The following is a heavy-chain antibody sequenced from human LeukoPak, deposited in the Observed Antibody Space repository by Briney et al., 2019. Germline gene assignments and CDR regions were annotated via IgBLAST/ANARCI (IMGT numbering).Heavy chain of an antibody. J-gene: IGHJ4*02. V-gene: IGHV3-53*01. CDR2: LYSGGST. Sequence: GGSLRLPCAPSGFPDSRNHMSCLAHAPGKAREWGSVLYSGGSTYHPHPQKGRFTISRDISKPVLSLAMHCLSAEHTPVLFCARGLSAAASRNYFDYWGQGGLVTVSS. CDR1: GFPDSRNH. CDR3: ARGLSAAASRNYFDY. D-gene: IGHD6-13*01.